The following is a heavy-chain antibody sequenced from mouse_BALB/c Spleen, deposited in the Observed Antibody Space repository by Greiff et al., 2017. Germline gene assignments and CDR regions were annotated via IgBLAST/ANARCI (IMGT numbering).Heavy chain of an antibody. CDR3: ARGGESYWDGGFAY. CDR2: ISYSGST. CDR1: GDSITSGY. D-gene: IGHD4-1*01. V-gene: IGHV3-8*02. J-gene: IGHJ3*01. Sequence: VQLQQSGPSLVKPSQTLSLTCSVTGDSITSGYWNWIRKFPGNKLEYMGYISYSGSTYYNPSLKSRISITRDTSKNQYYLQLNSVTTEDTATYYCARGGESYWDGGFAYWGQGTLVNVSA.